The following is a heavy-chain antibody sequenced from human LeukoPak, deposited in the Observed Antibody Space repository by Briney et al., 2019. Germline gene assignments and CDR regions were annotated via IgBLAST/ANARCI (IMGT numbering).Heavy chain of an antibody. CDR1: GFTVSSNY. CDR3: ARGIKDSGYGEEYYGLDV. J-gene: IGHJ6*02. V-gene: IGHV3-53*04. D-gene: IGHD3-10*01. CDR2: IYSGEST. Sequence: PGGSLGLSCAASGFTVSSNYMSWVRQAPGKGLEWVSVIYSGESTYYADSVQGRFTISRHNSKNTVYLQMNSLRAEDTAVYYCARGIKDSGYGEEYYGLDVWGQGTTVTVSS.